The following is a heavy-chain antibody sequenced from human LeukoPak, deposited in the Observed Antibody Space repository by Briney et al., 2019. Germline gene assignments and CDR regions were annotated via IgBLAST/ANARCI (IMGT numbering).Heavy chain of an antibody. CDR1: GYTFTRYS. CDR2: INTYTGDP. J-gene: IGHJ4*02. V-gene: IGHV7-4-1*02. CDR3: ARNEVAGTSSL. D-gene: IGHD6-19*01. Sequence: ASVKVSCKASGYTFTRYSLNWVRQAPGQGLEWMGWINTYTGDPTYAQGFTGRFVFSLYTSVSTAYLQISRLKAEDPAVYYCARNEVAGTSSLWGQGTLVTVSS.